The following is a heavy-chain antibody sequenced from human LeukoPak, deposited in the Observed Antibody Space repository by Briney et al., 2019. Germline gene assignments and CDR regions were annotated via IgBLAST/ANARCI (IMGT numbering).Heavy chain of an antibody. CDR3: ARGGLYWHI. CDR2: IKQDGSEK. J-gene: IGHJ3*02. V-gene: IGHV3-7*04. D-gene: IGHD2-15*01. Sequence: QPGRSLRLSCAASGITLSTYWMSWVRQAPGKGLEWVANIKQDGSEKNYVDSVKGRFTISRDNSKNSLYLQMNSLRAEDTALYYCARGGLYWHIWGQGTMVTVSS. CDR1: GITLSTYW.